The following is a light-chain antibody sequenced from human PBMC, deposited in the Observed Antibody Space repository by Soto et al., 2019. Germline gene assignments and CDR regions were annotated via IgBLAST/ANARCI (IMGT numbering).Light chain of an antibody. Sequence: DIPMTQSPSTLSASVGDRVTISCRASQSISGWLAWYQRKPGKAPKLLIYDTFTLKSGVPSRFSGSGSETDFTLTISSLQPDDFATYYCQQYKTYSWTFGQGTKVEIK. V-gene: IGKV1-5*01. CDR3: QQYKTYSWT. CDR1: QSISGW. CDR2: DTF. J-gene: IGKJ1*01.